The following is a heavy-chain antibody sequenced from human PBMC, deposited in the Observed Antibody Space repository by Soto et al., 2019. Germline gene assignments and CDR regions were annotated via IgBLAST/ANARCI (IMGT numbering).Heavy chain of an antibody. D-gene: IGHD6-6*01. Sequence: GGSLRLSCAGSGFTFGDSYMSWIRQARGKGLEWLSYISPGSRYPAYADYVKSRFTISRDNAKRSLYLQMNSLRTDDTAVYYCARAGEYSSSSFDYWGQGTLVTVSS. CDR2: ISPGSRYP. CDR1: GFTFGDSY. V-gene: IGHV3-11*06. J-gene: IGHJ4*02. CDR3: ARAGEYSSSSFDY.